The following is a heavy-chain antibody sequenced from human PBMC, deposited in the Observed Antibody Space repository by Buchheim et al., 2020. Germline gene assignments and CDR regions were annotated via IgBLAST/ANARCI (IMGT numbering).Heavy chain of an antibody. Sequence: QVQLVESGGGVVQPGRSLRLSCAASGFTFSSYAMHWVRQAPGKGLEWVAVISYDGSNKYYADSVKGRFTISRDNSKNTLYLQMNSLRAEDTAVYYCAREDRRVMTTVTFDYWGQGTL. D-gene: IGHD4-17*01. V-gene: IGHV3-30*04. CDR2: ISYDGSNK. J-gene: IGHJ4*02. CDR1: GFTFSSYA. CDR3: AREDRRVMTTVTFDY.